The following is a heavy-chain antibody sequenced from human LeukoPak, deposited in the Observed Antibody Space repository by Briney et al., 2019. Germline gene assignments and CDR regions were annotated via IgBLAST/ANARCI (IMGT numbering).Heavy chain of an antibody. CDR2: ISGSGGST. V-gene: IGHV3-23*01. CDR1: GFTLSSYG. J-gene: IGHJ4*02. CDR3: AKVQRGYCSSTSCHLFDY. D-gene: IGHD2-2*01. Sequence: GGTLRLSCAASGFTLSSYGMSWVRQAPGKGLEWVSAISGSGGSTYYADSVKGRFTISRDNSKNTLYLQMNSLRAEDTAVYYRAKVQRGYCSSTSCHLFDYWGQGTLVTVSS.